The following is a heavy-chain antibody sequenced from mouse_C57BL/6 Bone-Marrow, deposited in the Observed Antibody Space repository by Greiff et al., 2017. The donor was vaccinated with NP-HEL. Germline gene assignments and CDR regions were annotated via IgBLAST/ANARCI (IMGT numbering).Heavy chain of an antibody. J-gene: IGHJ1*03. V-gene: IGHV1-66*01. CDR3: ARGPYYGNFYWYFDV. CDR2: IYPGSGNT. CDR1: GYSFTSYY. D-gene: IGHD2-1*01. Sequence: QVQLQQSGPELVKPGASVKISCKASGYSFTSYYIHWVKQRPGQGLEWIGWIYPGSGNTKYNEKFKGKATLTADTSSSTAYMQLSSLTSEDSAVYYCARGPYYGNFYWYFDVWGTGTTVTVSS.